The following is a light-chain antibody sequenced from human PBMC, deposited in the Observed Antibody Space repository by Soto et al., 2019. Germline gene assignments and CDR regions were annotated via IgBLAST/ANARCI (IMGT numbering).Light chain of an antibody. CDR3: LQYKNSPIT. Sequence: EIQMTQSPSSVSASFGDRVTTTCRASQGIDTSLAWYQQKPGKAPKLLIYAASNFQSGVPSRFSGSGSGTDFTLTISSLQPEDFATYYCLQYKNSPITSGQGTRLEIK. V-gene: IGKV1-9*01. CDR1: QGIDTS. CDR2: AAS. J-gene: IGKJ5*01.